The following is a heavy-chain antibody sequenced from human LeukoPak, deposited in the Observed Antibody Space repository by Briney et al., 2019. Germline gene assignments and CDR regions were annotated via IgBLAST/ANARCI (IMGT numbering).Heavy chain of an antibody. CDR1: GFTVSSNY. CDR2: LYSGGNT. J-gene: IGHJ4*02. CDR3: AKNPDIVATYNYFDY. Sequence: GGSLRLSCAVSGFTVSSNYMSWVRQAPGKGLEWVSVLYSGGNTYYADSVKGRFTISRDNSKNTVYLQMNSLRAEDTAVYYCAKNPDIVATYNYFDYWGQGSLVTVSS. D-gene: IGHD5-12*01. V-gene: IGHV3-53*01.